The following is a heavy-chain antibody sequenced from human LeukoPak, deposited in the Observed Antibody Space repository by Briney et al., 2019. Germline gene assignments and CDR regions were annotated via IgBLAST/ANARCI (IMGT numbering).Heavy chain of an antibody. V-gene: IGHV1-2*02. J-gene: IGHJ4*02. CDR1: GYTFTGYY. CDR2: INPNSGGT. CDR3: ARAYYDLWSGYYNDY. D-gene: IGHD3-3*01. Sequence: ASVKVSCKASGYTFTGYYMHWVRQAPGQGLEWMGWINPNSGGTNYAQKFQGRVTMTRDTSISTAYMELSRLRSDDTAVYYCARAYYDLWSGYYNDYWGQGTLVTVSS.